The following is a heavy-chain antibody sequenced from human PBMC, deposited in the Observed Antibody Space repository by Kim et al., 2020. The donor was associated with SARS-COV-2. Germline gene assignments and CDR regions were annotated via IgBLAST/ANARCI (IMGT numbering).Heavy chain of an antibody. V-gene: IGHV3-11*01. CDR3: ERGQRAGRYSSSIFDY. Sequence: DSVKGRITISSDNGKNSLYLQMSGLRAEDTAVYYCERGQRAGRYSSSIFDYWGQGTLITVSS. D-gene: IGHD6-13*01. J-gene: IGHJ4*02.